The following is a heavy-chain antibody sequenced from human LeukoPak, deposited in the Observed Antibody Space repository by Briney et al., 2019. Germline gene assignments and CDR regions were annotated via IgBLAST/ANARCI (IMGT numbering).Heavy chain of an antibody. CDR1: RFTFSSYD. CDR2: IGTAGDT. D-gene: IGHD3-10*01. Sequence: GGSLRLSCAASRFTFSSYDMHWVRQATGKGLEWVSAIGTAGDTYYPGSVKGRFTISRENAKNSLYLQMNSLRAGDTDVYYCARGGGYYGSGSYLDHYYYYGMDVWGQGTTVTVSS. CDR3: ARGGGYYGSGSYLDHYYYYGMDV. J-gene: IGHJ6*02. V-gene: IGHV3-13*01.